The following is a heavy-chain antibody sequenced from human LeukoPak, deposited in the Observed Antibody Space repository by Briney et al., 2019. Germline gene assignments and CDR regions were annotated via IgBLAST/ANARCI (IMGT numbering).Heavy chain of an antibody. V-gene: IGHV3-21*01. D-gene: IGHD3-9*01. Sequence: GGSLRLSCAASGFTFSSYSMNWVRQAPGKGLEWVSSISSSSSYIYYADSVKGRFTISRDNAKNSLYLQMNSLRAEDTAVYYCARDPNLYDILTGICDYWGQGTLVTVSS. J-gene: IGHJ4*02. CDR3: ARDPNLYDILTGICDY. CDR2: ISSSSSYI. CDR1: GFTFSSYS.